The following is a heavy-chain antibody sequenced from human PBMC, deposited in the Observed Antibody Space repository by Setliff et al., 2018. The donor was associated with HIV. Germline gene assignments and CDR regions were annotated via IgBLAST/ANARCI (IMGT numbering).Heavy chain of an antibody. CDR2: INPSSGST. Sequence: ASVKVSCKASGYTFTSYYMHWARQAPGQGLEWMGIINPSSGSTTYAQKFQGRVTMTRDTSTSTVYMELSSLRSGDTAVYYCARDPAPSSSASYFQHWGQGTPVTVSS. D-gene: IGHD6-6*01. CDR3: ARDPAPSSSASYFQH. V-gene: IGHV1-46*01. CDR1: GYTFTSYY. J-gene: IGHJ1*01.